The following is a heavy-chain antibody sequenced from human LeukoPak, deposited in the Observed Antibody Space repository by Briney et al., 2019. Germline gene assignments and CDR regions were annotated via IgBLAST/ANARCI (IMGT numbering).Heavy chain of an antibody. J-gene: IGHJ4*02. Sequence: GRSLRLSCAASGFTFSSYAMHWVRQAPGKGLEWVAVISYDGSNKYYADSVKGRFTISRDNSKNTLYLQMNSLRAEDTAVYYCARVLDPMSGYFDYWGQGTLVTVSS. V-gene: IGHV3-30-3*01. CDR2: ISYDGSNK. CDR1: GFTFSSYA. D-gene: IGHD2/OR15-2a*01. CDR3: ARVLDPMSGYFDY.